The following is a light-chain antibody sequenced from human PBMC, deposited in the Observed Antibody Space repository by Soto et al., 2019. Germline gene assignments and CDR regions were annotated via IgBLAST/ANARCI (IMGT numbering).Light chain of an antibody. CDR3: QQYAGSPWT. J-gene: IGKJ1*01. Sequence: EIVLTQSPGTLSLSPGERATLSCRASQSVSSSYLVWYQQKPGQAPRLLIYDTSSRATGIPDRFSGSGSGTDFTLTISRLEPEDFAVYYCQQYAGSPWTFGQGTKVDTK. CDR2: DTS. CDR1: QSVSSSY. V-gene: IGKV3-20*01.